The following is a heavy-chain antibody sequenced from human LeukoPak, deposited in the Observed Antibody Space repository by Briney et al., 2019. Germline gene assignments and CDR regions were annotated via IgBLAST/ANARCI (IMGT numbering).Heavy chain of an antibody. CDR3: AKASTYYYGSGSYYYVY. J-gene: IGHJ4*02. CDR1: RFTFGSYA. CDR2: ISGSGGST. D-gene: IGHD3-10*01. Sequence: GGSLRLSCAASRFTFGSYAMSWVRQAPGKGLEWVSAISGSGGSTYYADSVKGRFTISRDNSKNTLYLQMNSLRAEDTAVYYCAKASTYYYGSGSYYYVYWGQGTLVTVSS. V-gene: IGHV3-23*01.